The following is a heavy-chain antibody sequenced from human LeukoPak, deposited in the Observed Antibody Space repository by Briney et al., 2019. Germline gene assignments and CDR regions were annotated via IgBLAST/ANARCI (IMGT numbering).Heavy chain of an antibody. D-gene: IGHD2-2*01. CDR3: ARDVSAGVVPAAMAPDY. CDR2: ISYDGSNK. CDR1: GFTFGSYA. J-gene: IGHJ4*02. V-gene: IGHV3-30*04. Sequence: GGSLRLSCAASGFTFGSYAMHWVRQAPGKGLEWVAVISYDGSNKYYADSVKGRFTISRDNSKNTLYLQMNSLRAEDTAVYYCARDVSAGVVPAAMAPDYWGQGTLVTVSS.